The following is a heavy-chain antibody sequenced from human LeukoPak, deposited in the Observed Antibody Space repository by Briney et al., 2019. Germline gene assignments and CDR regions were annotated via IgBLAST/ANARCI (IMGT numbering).Heavy chain of an antibody. CDR2: INYEGSST. Sequence: GGCPRLSRTASGFPFSMYWMHWVPPAPGKGLVGGSRINYEGSSTTYADSVKGRFTISRDNAKNTLYLQMNSLRAEDTAVYYCARDRPLDTAMVTAYGMDVWGQGTTVTVSS. CDR3: ARDRPLDTAMVTAYGMDV. D-gene: IGHD5-18*01. J-gene: IGHJ6*02. V-gene: IGHV3-74*01. CDR1: GFPFSMYW.